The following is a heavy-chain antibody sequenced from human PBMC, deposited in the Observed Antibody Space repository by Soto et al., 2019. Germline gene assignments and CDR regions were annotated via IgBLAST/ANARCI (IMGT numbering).Heavy chain of an antibody. Sequence: QMQLVESGGGGVQPGRSLRLSCAASEFTFSSYAMHWVRQAPGKGLEWVAVISYDGRNKYYADSVKGRFTISRDNSKNTLYLQMSSLRAEDTAVYYCVKDGSSGWPYYYGMDVWGQGTTVTVSS. CDR2: ISYDGRNK. J-gene: IGHJ6*02. D-gene: IGHD6-19*01. CDR3: VKDGSSGWPYYYGMDV. V-gene: IGHV3-30*18. CDR1: EFTFSSYA.